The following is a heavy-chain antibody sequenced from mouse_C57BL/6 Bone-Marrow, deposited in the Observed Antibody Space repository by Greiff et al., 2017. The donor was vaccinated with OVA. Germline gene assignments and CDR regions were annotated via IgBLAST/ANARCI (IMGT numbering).Heavy chain of an antibody. CDR1: GFTFSSYG. CDR2: ISSGGSYT. D-gene: IGHD1-1*01. CDR3: ARQGTVVGNY. Sequence: EVKLVESGGDLVKPGGSLKLSCAASGFTFSSYGMSWVRQTPDKRLEWVATISSGGSYTNYPDSVKGRSTITRDNAKNTLYLQMSSLKSEDTAMYYCARQGTVVGNYWGQGTTLTVSS. V-gene: IGHV5-6*01. J-gene: IGHJ2*01.